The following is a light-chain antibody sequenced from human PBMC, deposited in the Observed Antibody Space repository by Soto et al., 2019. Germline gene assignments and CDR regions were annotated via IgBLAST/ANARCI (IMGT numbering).Light chain of an antibody. V-gene: IGLV2-18*01. CDR2: EVS. CDR1: SXDIGVYNR. CDR3: SLYRSSTTLV. Sequence: QSVLTQPHSVSGSPGQSVTISCTGTSXDIGVYNRVSWYQQPPGTAPKLMIYEVSNRPSGVPDRFSGSKSGNTASLTISGLQAEDEADYYCSLYRSSTTLVFGTGTKVNVL. J-gene: IGLJ1*01.